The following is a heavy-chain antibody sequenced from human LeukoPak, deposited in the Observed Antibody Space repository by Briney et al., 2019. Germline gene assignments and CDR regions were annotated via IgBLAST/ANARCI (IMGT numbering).Heavy chain of an antibody. CDR2: MYYSGST. CDR3: ARGHYGSGSPNMDV. Sequence: SETLSLTCTVSGGSISSNYWNWIRQPPGKGLGWVGYMYYSGSTNYNPSLKSRVTISVDTSKNRLSLKLSSVTAADTAVYYCARGHYGSGSPNMDVWGQGTTVTVSS. CDR1: GGSISSNY. V-gene: IGHV4-59*01. D-gene: IGHD3-10*01. J-gene: IGHJ6*02.